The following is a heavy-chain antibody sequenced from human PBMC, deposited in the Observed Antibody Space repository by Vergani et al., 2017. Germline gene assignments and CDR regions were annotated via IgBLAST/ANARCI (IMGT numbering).Heavy chain of an antibody. Sequence: QVQLVQSGAEVKKPGSSVKVSCKASGGTFSSYAISWVRQAPGQGLEWMGRIIPIFGTANYAQKFQGRVTITADNSTSTAYMELSSLRSEDTAVYYCARDLGKVPAAINWFDPWGQGTLVTVSS. D-gene: IGHD2-2*02. J-gene: IGHJ5*02. CDR3: ARDLGKVPAAINWFDP. CDR2: IIPIFGTA. CDR1: GGTFSSYA. V-gene: IGHV1-69*14.